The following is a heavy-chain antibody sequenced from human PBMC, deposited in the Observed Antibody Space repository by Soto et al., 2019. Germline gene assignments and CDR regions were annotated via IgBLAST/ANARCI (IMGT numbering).Heavy chain of an antibody. CDR1: GFTFVDYA. V-gene: IGHV3-9*01. D-gene: IGHD5-12*01. CDR2: ISWNSGSI. J-gene: IGHJ4*02. CDR3: AIIVAGGHDY. Sequence: SLRLSCAACGFTFVDYAMHWVRQAPGKGLEWVSGISWNSGSIGYADSVKGRFTISRDNAKNSLYLQMNSLRAEDTALYYCAIIVAGGHDYLGQGTLVTVSS.